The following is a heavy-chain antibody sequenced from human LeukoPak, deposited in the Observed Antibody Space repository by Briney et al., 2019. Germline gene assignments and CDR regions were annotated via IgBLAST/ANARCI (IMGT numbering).Heavy chain of an antibody. Sequence: SETLSLTCGVSGYSISSGYYWGWIRQPPGKGLEWIGAVYHSGSTSGSIFYNPSLKSRVTISVDTSKNQLSLRLRSVTAADTAVYYCAAKHSVDYSMYFDYWGQGTLVTVSS. CDR1: GYSISSGYY. CDR3: AAKHSVDYSMYFDY. CDR2: VYHSGSTSGSI. D-gene: IGHD5/OR15-5a*01. V-gene: IGHV4-38-2*01. J-gene: IGHJ4*02.